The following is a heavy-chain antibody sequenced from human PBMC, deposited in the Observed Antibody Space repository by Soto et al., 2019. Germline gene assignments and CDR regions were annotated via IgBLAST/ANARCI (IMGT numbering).Heavy chain of an antibody. D-gene: IGHD3-22*01. CDR3: ARVVKENWFDP. J-gene: IGHJ5*02. CDR2: IYYSGST. V-gene: IGHV4-59*01. Sequence: SDTLSLTCTVSGGSISSYYWSWIRQPPGKGLEWIGYIYYSGSTNYNPSLKSRVTISVDTSKNQFSLKLSSVTAADTAVYYCARVVKENWFDPWGQGTLVTVS. CDR1: GGSISSYY.